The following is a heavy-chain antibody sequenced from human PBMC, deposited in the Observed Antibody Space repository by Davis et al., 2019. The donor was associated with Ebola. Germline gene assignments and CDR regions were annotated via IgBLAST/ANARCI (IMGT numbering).Heavy chain of an antibody. V-gene: IGHV4-34*01. J-gene: IGHJ4*02. CDR3: ARGGYSYGFDY. D-gene: IGHD5-18*01. CDR2: INHSGST. Sequence: MPSETLSLTCAVYGGSFSGYYRSWIRQPPGKGLEWIGEINHSGSTNYNPSLKSRVTISVDTSKNQFSLKLSSVTAADTAVYYCARGGYSYGFDYWGQGTLVTVSS. CDR1: GGSFSGYY.